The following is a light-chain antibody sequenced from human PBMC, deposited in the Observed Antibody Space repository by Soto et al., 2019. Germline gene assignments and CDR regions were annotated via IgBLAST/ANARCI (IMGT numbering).Light chain of an antibody. CDR3: QQYNSYPWT. V-gene: IGKV3-20*01. CDR1: QTVGNIY. J-gene: IGKJ1*01. CDR2: GTS. Sequence: EIVLTQSPGTLSLSPGERATLSCRASQTVGNIYLGWYQQKPGQSPRLLISGTSNRATGIPDRFSGSRSGPEFTLTISSLRSDDFATYYCQQYNSYPWTFGQGTKVDIK.